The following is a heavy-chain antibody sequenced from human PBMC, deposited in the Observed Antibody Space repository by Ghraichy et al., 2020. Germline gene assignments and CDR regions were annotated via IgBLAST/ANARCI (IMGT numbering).Heavy chain of an antibody. J-gene: IGHJ5*02. CDR3: ARGNGGSFLGWFDP. V-gene: IGHV4-31*01. CDR2: ILYSGST. D-gene: IGHD1-26*01. CDR1: GGSLSSGDYY. Sequence: TLSLTCTVSGGSLSSGDYYWSWIRQHPGKGPEWIGYILYSGSTYYNPSLKSLVTLSVDTSKNQFSLKLSSVTAADTAVYYCARGNGGSFLGWFDPWGQGTLVTVSS.